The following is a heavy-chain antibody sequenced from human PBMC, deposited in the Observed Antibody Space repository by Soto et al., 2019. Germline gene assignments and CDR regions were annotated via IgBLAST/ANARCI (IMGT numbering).Heavy chain of an antibody. CDR2: ISGSGGST. CDR1: GFTFSSYA. CDR3: AKGVTAAVNYYYYGMDV. D-gene: IGHD6-13*01. V-gene: IGHV3-23*01. Sequence: PGGSLRLFCAASGFTFSSYAMSWVRQAPGKGLEWVSAISGSGGSTYYADSVKGRFTVSRDNSKNTLYLQMNSLRAEDTAVYYCAKGVTAAVNYYYYGMDVWGQGTTVTVSS. J-gene: IGHJ6*02.